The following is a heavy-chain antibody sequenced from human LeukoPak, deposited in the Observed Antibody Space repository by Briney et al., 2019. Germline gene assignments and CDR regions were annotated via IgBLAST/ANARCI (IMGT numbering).Heavy chain of an antibody. Sequence: PGGSLRLSCAASGFAFSSNGMNWVRQAPGKGLEWVSGISGSGHHTYYADSVKGRFTISRDNSKNTLYLQMNTLRAEDTAVYYCATGRGHCSGGNCYSGFYFDFWGQGTLVTVSS. CDR2: ISGSGHHT. V-gene: IGHV3-23*01. CDR1: GFAFSSNG. D-gene: IGHD2-15*01. J-gene: IGHJ4*02. CDR3: ATGRGHCSGGNCYSGFYFDF.